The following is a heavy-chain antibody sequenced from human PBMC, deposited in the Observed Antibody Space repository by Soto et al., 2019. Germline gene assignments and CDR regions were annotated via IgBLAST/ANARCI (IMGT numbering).Heavy chain of an antibody. CDR2: IYYSGST. V-gene: IGHV4-59*01. CDR3: ARVLGYCSGGSCHQGFDY. CDR1: GGSTSSYY. D-gene: IGHD2-15*01. Sequence: PSETLSLTCTVTGGSTSSYYWSWIRQPPGKGLEWIGYIYYSGSTNYNPSLKSRVTISVDTSKNQFSLKLSSVTAADTAVYYCARVLGYCSGGSCHQGFDYWGQGTLVTVSS. J-gene: IGHJ4*02.